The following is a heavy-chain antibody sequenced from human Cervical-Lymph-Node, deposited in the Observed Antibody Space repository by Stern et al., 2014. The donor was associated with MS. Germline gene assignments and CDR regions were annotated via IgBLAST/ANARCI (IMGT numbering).Heavy chain of an antibody. CDR3: ALGPQY. D-gene: IGHD4-11*01. Sequence: QVTLKESGPTLVKPTQTLTLTCTFSGFSFNTRGVGVGWSRQSPGKALEWLALIYYNNETRFSPSLRSQLTTTRGTSKNQVVLPIANMDPVDTATYYCALGPQYWGQGARVTVSS. V-gene: IGHV2-5*01. J-gene: IGHJ4*02. CDR2: IYYNNET. CDR1: GFSFNTRGVG.